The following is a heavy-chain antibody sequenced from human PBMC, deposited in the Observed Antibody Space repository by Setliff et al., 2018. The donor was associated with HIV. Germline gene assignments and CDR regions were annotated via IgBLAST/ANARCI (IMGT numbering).Heavy chain of an antibody. D-gene: IGHD3-3*01. CDR3: AKDVGGGSGHYPLYMDV. V-gene: IGHV1-2*06. CDR1: GDTFTDYY. CDR2: INPNSGGT. J-gene: IGHJ6*03. Sequence: GASVKVSCKASGDTFTDYYFHWLRQAPGQGLEWMGRINPNSGGTNYAQKFRGRVTMTRDTSISTVYMELSSLTSDDTAVYYCAKDVGGGSGHYPLYMDVWGKGTTVTVSS.